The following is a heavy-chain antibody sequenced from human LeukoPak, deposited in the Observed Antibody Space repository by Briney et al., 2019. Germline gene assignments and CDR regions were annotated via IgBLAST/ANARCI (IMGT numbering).Heavy chain of an antibody. V-gene: IGHV1-18*01. Sequence: ASVKVSCKASGYTFTSYGISWVRRAPGQGLEWMGWISAYNGNTNYAQKLQGRVTMTTDTSTSTAYMELRSLRSDDTAVYYCARDPRGYYYGSGSSNWFDPWGQGTLVTVSS. CDR3: ARDPRGYYYGSGSSNWFDP. CDR1: GYTFTSYG. CDR2: ISAYNGNT. D-gene: IGHD3-10*01. J-gene: IGHJ5*02.